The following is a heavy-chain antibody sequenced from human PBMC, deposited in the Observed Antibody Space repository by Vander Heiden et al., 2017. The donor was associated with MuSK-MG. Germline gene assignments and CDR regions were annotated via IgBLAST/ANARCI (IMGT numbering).Heavy chain of an antibody. CDR3: ARDRPYCSGGSCYSGY. Sequence: VQLVESGGGLVQTGGSLRLSCAAPGFTVSGNYMSWVRQAPGKGLEWVSVIYSGGSTYYADSVKGRFTISRDNSKNTLYLQMNSLRAEDTAVYYCARDRPYCSGGSCYSGYWGQGTLVTVSS. CDR1: GFTVSGNY. V-gene: IGHV3-66*01. CDR2: IYSGGST. J-gene: IGHJ4*02. D-gene: IGHD2-15*01.